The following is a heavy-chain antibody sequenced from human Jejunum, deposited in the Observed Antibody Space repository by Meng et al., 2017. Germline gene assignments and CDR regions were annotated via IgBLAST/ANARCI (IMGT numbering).Heavy chain of an antibody. J-gene: IGHJ4*02. CDR2: IIPIFGTA. Sequence: HGQPVQSGAEVKKPGSSVKVSCRAPGGTFSNYAINWVRQAPGQGLEWMGGIIPIFGTANYAQKFQGRVTITADVSTSTVYMDLSSLRSEDTAVYYCARQYDYDSSGYFYYFWGQGTLVTVSS. V-gene: IGHV1-69*01. CDR3: ARQYDYDSSGYFYYF. CDR1: GGTFSNYA. D-gene: IGHD3-22*01.